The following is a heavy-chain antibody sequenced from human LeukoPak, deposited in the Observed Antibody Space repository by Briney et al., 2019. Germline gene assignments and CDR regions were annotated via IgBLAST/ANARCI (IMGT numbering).Heavy chain of an antibody. Sequence: GSLRLSCAASGFTFSSYGMHWVRQPPGKGLEWIGEINHSGSTNYNPSLKSRVTISVDTSKNQFSLKLSSVTAADTAVYYCARSDGWSWAQGTMVTVSS. CDR1: GFTFSSYG. J-gene: IGHJ3*01. D-gene: IGHD2-15*01. CDR3: ARSDGWS. CDR2: INHSGST. V-gene: IGHV4-34*01.